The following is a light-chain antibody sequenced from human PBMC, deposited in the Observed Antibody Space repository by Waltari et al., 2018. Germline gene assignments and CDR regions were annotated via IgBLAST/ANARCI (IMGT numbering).Light chain of an antibody. J-gene: IGKJ2*01. CDR2: KAS. Sequence: DIQMTQSPSTLSASVGDRVTITCRASQNINDWLAWYQQKPGKDPKVLIYKASNLESGVPSRFSGSGSGTDVTLIISSLQPDDFATYYCQQTVSTPPQMYTFGQGTKLDIK. V-gene: IGKV1-5*03. CDR1: QNINDW. CDR3: QQTVSTPPQMYT.